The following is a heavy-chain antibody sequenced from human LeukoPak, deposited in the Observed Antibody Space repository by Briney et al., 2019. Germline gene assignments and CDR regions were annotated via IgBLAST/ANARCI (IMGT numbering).Heavy chain of an antibody. CDR3: AGKDYFGSGSYFY. CDR1: GGSISSGSFY. V-gene: IGHV4-31*03. CDR2: IYYTGST. D-gene: IGHD3-10*01. Sequence: SQTLSLTCTVSGGSISSGSFYWSWIRQYPGKGLEWIGSIYYTGSTYYNPSLKSRLTISLDTSNTQFSLKLSSVTVADTAVYYCAGKDYFGSGSYFYWGQGTLVTVSS. J-gene: IGHJ4*02.